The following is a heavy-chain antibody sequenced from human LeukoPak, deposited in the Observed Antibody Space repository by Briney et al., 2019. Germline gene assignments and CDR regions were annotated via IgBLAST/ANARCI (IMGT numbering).Heavy chain of an antibody. D-gene: IGHD6-19*01. V-gene: IGHV3-33*01. CDR3: ASAGYSSGWYQGEYFQH. J-gene: IGHJ1*01. Sequence: GGSLRLSCAASGFTFSSYGMHWVRQAPGKGLEWVAVIWYDGSNKCYADSVKGRFTISRDNSKNTLYLQMNSLRAEDTAVYYCASAGYSSGWYQGEYFQHWGQGTLVTVSS. CDR1: GFTFSSYG. CDR2: IWYDGSNK.